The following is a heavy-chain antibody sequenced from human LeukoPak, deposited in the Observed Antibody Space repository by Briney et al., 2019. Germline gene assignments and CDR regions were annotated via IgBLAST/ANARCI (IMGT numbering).Heavy chain of an antibody. J-gene: IGHJ2*01. CDR2: IRSSSSYI. D-gene: IGHD3-22*01. V-gene: IGHV3-21*01. Sequence: GGSLRLSCAASGFTFSSYSMNWVRQAPGKGLEWVSSIRSSSSYIYYADSVKGRFTISRDNAKNSLYLQMNSLRAEDTAVYYCARDPPNYYDSSGYYTYWYFDLWGRGTLVTVSS. CDR3: ARDPPNYYDSSGYYTYWYFDL. CDR1: GFTFSSYS.